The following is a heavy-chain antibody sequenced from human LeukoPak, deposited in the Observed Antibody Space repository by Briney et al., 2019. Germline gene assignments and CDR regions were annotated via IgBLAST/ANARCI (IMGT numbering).Heavy chain of an antibody. CDR1: GGSISSYY. Sequence: SETLSLTCTVSGGSISSYYWSWIRKPPGKGLEWIGYIYYSGSTNYNPSLKSRVTISVDTSKNQFSLKLSSVTAADTAVYYCARSDPTSWDAFDIWGQGTMVTVSS. CDR2: IYYSGST. J-gene: IGHJ3*02. CDR3: ARSDPTSWDAFDI. V-gene: IGHV4-59*01. D-gene: IGHD2-2*01.